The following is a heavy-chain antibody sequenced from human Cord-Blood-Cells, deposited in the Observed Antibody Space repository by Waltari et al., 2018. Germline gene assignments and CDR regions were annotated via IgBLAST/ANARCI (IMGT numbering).Heavy chain of an antibody. CDR2: INPNSGGT. V-gene: IGHV1-2*04. CDR1: GYIFTGYY. J-gene: IGHJ4*02. Sequence: QVQLVQSGAEVKTPGAPVMVSCTASGYIFTGYYLPWVCTAPGQGLEWMGWINPNSGGTNYAQKFQGWVTMTRDTSISTAYMELSRLRSDDTAVYYCARVTGDLWEYYFDYWGQGTLVTVSS. D-gene: IGHD7-27*01. CDR3: ARVTGDLWEYYFDY.